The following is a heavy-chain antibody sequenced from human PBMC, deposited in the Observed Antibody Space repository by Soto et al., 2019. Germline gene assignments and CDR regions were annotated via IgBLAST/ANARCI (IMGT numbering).Heavy chain of an antibody. V-gene: IGHV3-30*03. D-gene: IGHD3-16*01. CDR2: ILYDGCDK. CDR1: GFTFSNYG. Sequence: QVQLVESGGGVVQPGRSLRLSCAASGFTFSNYGMHWVRQAPGKGLEWVAFILYDGCDKYSADSVKGRFTISRDNSKKILELQKSGLRAEDTSVYYSATGRSVMIVGVMRYYGLAVWRQASRVTLS. CDR3: ATGRSVMIVGVMRYYGLAV. J-gene: IGHJ6*01.